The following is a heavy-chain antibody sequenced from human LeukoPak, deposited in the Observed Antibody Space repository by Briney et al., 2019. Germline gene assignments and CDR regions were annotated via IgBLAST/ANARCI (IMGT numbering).Heavy chain of an antibody. CDR3: AKAGDHSYFYMDA. Sequence: GGSLRLSCAASGFTFSSYAMSWVRQAPGKGLEWVSYISATSTIYYTDSVKGRFTVSRDNAKNSLFLQMNSLRAEDTAVYYCAKAGDHSYFYMDAWGKGTTVTVSS. V-gene: IGHV3-48*01. D-gene: IGHD3-16*01. CDR2: ISATSTI. CDR1: GFTFSSYA. J-gene: IGHJ6*03.